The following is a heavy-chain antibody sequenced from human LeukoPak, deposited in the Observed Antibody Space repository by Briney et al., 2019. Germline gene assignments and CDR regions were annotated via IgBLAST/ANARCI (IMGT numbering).Heavy chain of an antibody. J-gene: IGHJ3*02. V-gene: IGHV4-39*01. CDR3: ARMLYDSSGLSAFDI. Sequence: PSETLSLTCTVSGASIRNSIYYWGWIRQPPGRGLQWIGSIYYRGSTYYNPSVKSRVTISIDTSKSQFSLNLTSVTAADTAVYYCARMLYDSSGLSAFDIWGQGTMVTVSS. D-gene: IGHD3-22*01. CDR2: IYYRGST. CDR1: GASIRNSIYY.